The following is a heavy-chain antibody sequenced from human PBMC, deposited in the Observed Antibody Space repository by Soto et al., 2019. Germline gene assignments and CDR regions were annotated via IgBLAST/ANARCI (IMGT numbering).Heavy chain of an antibody. Sequence: ASVKVSCKASGYTFTSYAMHWVRQAPGQRLEWMGWINAGNGNTKYSQKFQDRVTITRASSASTAYMELSSLRSEDTGVYYCACYDSSGYGYYYYGMDVWGQGTTVTDSS. D-gene: IGHD3-22*01. CDR1: GYTFTSYA. CDR2: INAGNGNT. CDR3: ACYDSSGYGYYYYGMDV. J-gene: IGHJ6*02. V-gene: IGHV1-3*01.